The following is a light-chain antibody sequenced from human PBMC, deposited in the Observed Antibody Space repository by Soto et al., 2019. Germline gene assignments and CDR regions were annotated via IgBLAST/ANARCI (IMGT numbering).Light chain of an antibody. CDR3: KQYYRHAT. J-gene: IGKJ1*01. V-gene: IGKV1-5*03. CDR2: MAS. CDR1: QSITNW. Sequence: DIQMTQSPSTLSASVGDRVTITCRASQSITNWLAWYQQKPGKAPKPLIYMASSLESGVPSRFSGSGGGTEFSLTISRVQTDDFATYYGKQYYRHATFGQGSKVEIK.